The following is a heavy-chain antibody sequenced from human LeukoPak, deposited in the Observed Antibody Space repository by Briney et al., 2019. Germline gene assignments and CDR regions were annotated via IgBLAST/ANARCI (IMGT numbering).Heavy chain of an antibody. V-gene: IGHV1-2*02. Sequence: ASVKVSCKASGYTFTGYYIHWVRQAPGQGLGWMGWINPNSGGTNYAQKFQGRVTMTRDTSISTAYMELSRLRSDDTAVYYCANSPLYYDFWSGYYPFDYWGQGTLVAVSS. CDR3: ANSPLYYDFWSGYYPFDY. J-gene: IGHJ4*02. CDR2: INPNSGGT. D-gene: IGHD3-3*01. CDR1: GYTFTGYY.